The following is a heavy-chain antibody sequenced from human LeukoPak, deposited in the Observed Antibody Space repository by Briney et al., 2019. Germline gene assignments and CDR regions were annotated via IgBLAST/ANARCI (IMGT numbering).Heavy chain of an antibody. D-gene: IGHD2-21*01. CDR3: ARELFKSRAEGYYYYYMDV. V-gene: IGHV4-4*07. CDR1: GGSISSYY. J-gene: IGHJ6*03. CDR2: IYTSGST. Sequence: PSETLSLTCTVSGGSISSYYWSWIRQPAGKGLEWIGRIYTSGSTNYNPSLKSRVTMSVDTSKNQFSLKLSSVTAADTAVYYCARELFKSRAEGYYYYYMDVWGKGTTVTASS.